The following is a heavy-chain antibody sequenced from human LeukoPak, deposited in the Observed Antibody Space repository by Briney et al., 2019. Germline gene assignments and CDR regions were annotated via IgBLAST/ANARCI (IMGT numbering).Heavy chain of an antibody. CDR1: GFTFDDYG. CDR3: ASGLAVAGTGNYFDY. J-gene: IGHJ4*02. V-gene: IGHV3-20*04. CDR2: INWNGGST. D-gene: IGHD6-19*01. Sequence: PGGSLRLSCAASGFTFDDYGMSWVRQAPGKGLEWVSDINWNGGSTGYADTVKGRFTISRDNAKNSLYLQMNSLRAEDTAFYYCASGLAVAGTGNYFDYWGQGTLVTVSS.